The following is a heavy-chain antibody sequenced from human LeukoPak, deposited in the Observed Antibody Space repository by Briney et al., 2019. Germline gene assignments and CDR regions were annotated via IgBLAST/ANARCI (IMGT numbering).Heavy chain of an antibody. CDR1: GFTFDDYG. CDR3: ARPLSYSSSWRGFDC. V-gene: IGHV3-20*04. CDR2: INWNGGST. D-gene: IGHD6-13*01. Sequence: GGSLRLSCAASGFTFDDYGMSWVRQAPGKGLEWVSGINWNGGSTGYADSVKGRFTISRDNAKNSLYLQMNSLRADDTALYYCARPLSYSSSWRGFDCWGQGALVTVSS. J-gene: IGHJ4*02.